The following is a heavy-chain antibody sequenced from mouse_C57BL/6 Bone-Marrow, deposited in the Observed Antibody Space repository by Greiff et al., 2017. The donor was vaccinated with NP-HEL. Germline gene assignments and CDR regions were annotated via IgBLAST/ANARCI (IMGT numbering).Heavy chain of an antibody. CDR3: ETTVVGGPFDD. J-gene: IGHJ2*01. CDR1: GYAFSSSW. V-gene: IGHV1-82*01. CDR2: IYPGDGDT. Sequence: QVQLQQSGPELVKPGASVKISCKASGYAFSSSWMNWVKQRPGQGLEWIGRIYPGDGDTNYNGKFKGKATLTADKSSSTAYMQLSSLTSEDSAVYFGETTVVGGPFDDGGQGTTLTVSS. D-gene: IGHD1-1*01.